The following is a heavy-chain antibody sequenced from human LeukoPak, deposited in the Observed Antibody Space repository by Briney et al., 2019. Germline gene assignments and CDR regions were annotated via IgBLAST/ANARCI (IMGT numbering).Heavy chain of an antibody. CDR2: ISISGDTT. CDR1: GFTFSSHA. J-gene: IGHJ4*02. Sequence: GGSLRLSCGASGFTFSSHAMTWVRQAPGKGLEWVSAISISGDTTYYADAVKGRFTISRDNSKNTLYLQMNSLRAEDTAVYYCARDGAARDVDYWGQGTLVTVSS. CDR3: ARDGAARDVDY. V-gene: IGHV3-23*01. D-gene: IGHD6-6*01.